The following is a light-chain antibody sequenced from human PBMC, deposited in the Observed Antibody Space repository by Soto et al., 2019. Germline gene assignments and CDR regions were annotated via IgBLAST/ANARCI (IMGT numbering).Light chain of an antibody. CDR3: QQYCSSPLT. CDR2: GAS. V-gene: IGKV3-20*01. CDR1: QSVSNNF. J-gene: IGKJ4*01. Sequence: EIVLTQSPGTLSLSPGERATLSCRASQSVSNNFLAWYQQKPGQAPRLLIYGASNRATGIPDRFSGSGSGTDFTLTISRLEPEDFAVCLRQQYCSSPLTFGGGTKVGIK.